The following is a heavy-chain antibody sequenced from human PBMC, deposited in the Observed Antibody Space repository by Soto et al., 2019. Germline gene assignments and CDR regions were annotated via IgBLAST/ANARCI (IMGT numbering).Heavy chain of an antibody. CDR1: GDTFSSYA. Sequence: GASVKVSCKASGDTFSSYAISWVRQAPGQGLQWMGGIIPLFGTTNYAQRFQGRVTITADRSTSTAHMELSSLGSDDTAVYYCAACIWTSYYYYNMDVWGQGTTVTVS. CDR3: AACIWTSYYYYNMDV. CDR2: IIPLFGTT. V-gene: IGHV1-69*06. D-gene: IGHD3-3*01. J-gene: IGHJ6*02.